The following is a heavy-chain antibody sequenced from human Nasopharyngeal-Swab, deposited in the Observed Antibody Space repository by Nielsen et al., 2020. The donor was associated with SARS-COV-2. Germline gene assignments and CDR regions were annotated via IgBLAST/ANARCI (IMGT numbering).Heavy chain of an antibody. CDR2: ISSSSSYI. V-gene: IGHV3-21*01. J-gene: IGHJ6*02. D-gene: IGHD3-9*01. CDR3: ARDGWYDILTGYLALYYYYYGTDV. Sequence: WIRQPPGKGLEWVSSISSSSSYIYYADSVKGRFTISRDNAKNSLYLQMNSLRAEDTAVYYCARDGWYDILTGYLALYYYYYGTDVWGQGTTVTVSS.